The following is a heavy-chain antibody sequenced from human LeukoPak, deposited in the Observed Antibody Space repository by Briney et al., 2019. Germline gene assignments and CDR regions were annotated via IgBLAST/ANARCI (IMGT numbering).Heavy chain of an antibody. CDR1: GFTISSYS. D-gene: IGHD7-27*01. Sequence: GSLTLSCAASGFTISSYSMNWVRQAPGKGLEWVSSIYNSSSYIYYAYSVNGRFTIFSETANNLLYLQMTSLRADDTAEYYCARAGLGIVPGDWYFDLWGRGTLVTVSS. V-gene: IGHV3-21*01. CDR3: ARAGLGIVPGDWYFDL. J-gene: IGHJ2*01. CDR2: IYNSSSYI.